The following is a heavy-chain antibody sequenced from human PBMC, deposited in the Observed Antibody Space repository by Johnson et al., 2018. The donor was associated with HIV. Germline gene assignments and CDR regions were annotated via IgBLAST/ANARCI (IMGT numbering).Heavy chain of an antibody. Sequence: VQLVESGGGLVQPGRSLRLSCAASGFTFDDYAMHWVRQAPGKGLEWVSGISWNSGSIGYADSVKGRFTISRDNAKNSLYLQMNSLRAEDTAVYYCAKVLDYGNAFDIWGQGTMVTVSS. V-gene: IGHV3-9*01. D-gene: IGHD4-17*01. CDR2: ISWNSGSI. CDR3: AKVLDYGNAFDI. CDR1: GFTFDDYA. J-gene: IGHJ3*02.